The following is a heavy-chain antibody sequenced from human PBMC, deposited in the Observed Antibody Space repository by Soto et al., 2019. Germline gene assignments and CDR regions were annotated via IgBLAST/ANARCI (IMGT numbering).Heavy chain of an antibody. J-gene: IGHJ6*02. D-gene: IGHD3-10*01. CDR3: ARSPGGMVRGVITYYYYGMDV. CDR2: IYTSGST. V-gene: IGHV4-4*07. CDR1: GGSISSYY. Sequence: PSETLSLTCTVSGGSISSYYWSWIRQPAGKGLEWIGRIYTSGSTNYNPSLKSRVTMSVDTSKNQFSLKLSSVTAADTAVYYCARSPGGMVRGVITYYYYGMDVWGQGTTVTVS.